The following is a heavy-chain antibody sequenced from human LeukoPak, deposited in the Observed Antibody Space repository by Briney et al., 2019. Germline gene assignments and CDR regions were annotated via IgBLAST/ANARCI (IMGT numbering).Heavy chain of an antibody. J-gene: IGHJ4*02. CDR3: ARSHSSLPTSYYFDY. CDR2: IYSGGST. V-gene: IGHV3-66*01. D-gene: IGHD6-13*01. Sequence: PGGSLRLSCAASGFTVSSNYMSWVRQAPGKGLEWVSVIYSGGSTYYADSVKGRFTISRDNSKNTLYLQMNSLRAEDTAVYYCARSHSSLPTSYYFDYWGQGTLVTVSS. CDR1: GFTVSSNY.